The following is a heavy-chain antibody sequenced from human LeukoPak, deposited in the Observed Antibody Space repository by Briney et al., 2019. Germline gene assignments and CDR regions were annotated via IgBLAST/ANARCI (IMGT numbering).Heavy chain of an antibody. CDR1: GFTFSSYS. J-gene: IGHJ4*02. V-gene: IGHV3-21*01. CDR2: ISSSSSYI. D-gene: IGHD3-3*01. Sequence: GGSLRLSCAASGFTFSSYSMNWVRQAPGKGLEWVSSISSSSSYIYYADSVKGRFTISRDNAKNSLYLQMNSLRAEDTAVYYCAREMSNYDFWRGSVDYWGQGTLVTVSS. CDR3: AREMSNYDFWRGSVDY.